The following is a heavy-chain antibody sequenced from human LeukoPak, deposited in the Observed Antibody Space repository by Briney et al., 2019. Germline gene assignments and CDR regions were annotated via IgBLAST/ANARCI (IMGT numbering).Heavy chain of an antibody. Sequence: SETLSLTCTVSGAYINNYYWTWIRQPAAQGLEWIGRLHATESATYNPSLKGRGTMSLDTSKAQLSLTLTSVTAADSAVYYCASLSSGAAFDVWGQGTVVTVSS. CDR1: GAYINNYY. J-gene: IGHJ3*01. V-gene: IGHV4-4*07. CDR3: ASLSSGAAFDV. D-gene: IGHD3-22*01. CDR2: LHATESA.